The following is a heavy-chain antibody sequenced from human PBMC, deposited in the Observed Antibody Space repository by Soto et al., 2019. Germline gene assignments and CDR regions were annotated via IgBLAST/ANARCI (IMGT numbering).Heavy chain of an antibody. CDR2: INHSGST. J-gene: IGHJ4*02. CDR3: ARDKITGLFDY. Sequence: SETLSLTCAVYGGSFSGYYWSWIRQPPGKGLERIGEINHSGSTNYSPSLKSRVTISVDTSKNQFSLKLTSVTAADTAVYYCARDKITGLFDYWGQGTLVTVSS. V-gene: IGHV4-34*01. CDR1: GGSFSGYY. D-gene: IGHD2-8*02.